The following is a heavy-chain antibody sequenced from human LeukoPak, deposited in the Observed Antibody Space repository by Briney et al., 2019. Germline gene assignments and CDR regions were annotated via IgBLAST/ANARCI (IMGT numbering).Heavy chain of an antibody. V-gene: IGHV4-59*01. CDR3: AREFRYYDSSRGTFGALFDF. CDR2: IYHSGST. CDR1: DYSISSYY. J-gene: IGHJ4*02. D-gene: IGHD3-22*01. Sequence: SETLSLTCTVSDYSISSYYWSWIRQPPGKGLEWIGYIYHSGSTNYNPSLKSRVTISVDTSKNQFALKPSSVTAADTAVYFCAREFRYYDSSRGTFGALFDFWGQGILVTVSS.